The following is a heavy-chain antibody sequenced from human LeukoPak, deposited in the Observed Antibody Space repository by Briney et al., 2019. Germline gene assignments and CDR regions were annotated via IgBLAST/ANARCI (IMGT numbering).Heavy chain of an antibody. CDR3: ARDAFGQAFDI. V-gene: IGHV1-2*02. CDR2: INPHSGGT. J-gene: IGHJ3*02. Sequence: ASAKVSCKASGYTFTGYYMYWVPQAPGLGLEWMGWINPHSGGTNYAPRFQGRVTMTRATSISTAYLELSRVRPDDTALYYCARDAFGQAFDIWGQGTMVIVSS. CDR1: GYTFTGYY. D-gene: IGHD3-3*02.